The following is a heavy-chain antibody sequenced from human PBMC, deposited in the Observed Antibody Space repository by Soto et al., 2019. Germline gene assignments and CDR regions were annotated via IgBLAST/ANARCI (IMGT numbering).Heavy chain of an antibody. V-gene: IGHV1-69*02. J-gene: IGHJ3*02. CDR2: IIPILGIA. D-gene: IGHD2-15*01. CDR1: GGTFSSYT. CDR3: ASWVLAANDAFDI. Sequence: SVKVSCKASGGTFSSYTISWVRQAPGQGLEWMGRIIPILGIANYAQKFQGRVTITADKSTSTAYMELSSLRSEDTAVYYCASWVLAANDAFDIWGQGTMVTVSS.